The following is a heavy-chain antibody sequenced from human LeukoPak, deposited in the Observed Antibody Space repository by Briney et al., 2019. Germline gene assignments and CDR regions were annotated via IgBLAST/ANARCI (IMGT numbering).Heavy chain of an antibody. J-gene: IGHJ3*02. Sequence: GGSLRLSCAASGFTFGSYDMNWVRQAPGKGLEWVAVISYDGSNKYYADSVKGRFTISRDNSKNTLYLQTNSLRTEDTALYYCARDWRTYSSGWQTDAFDIWGQGTMVTVSS. CDR2: ISYDGSNK. CDR1: GFTFGSYD. D-gene: IGHD6-19*01. CDR3: ARDWRTYSSGWQTDAFDI. V-gene: IGHV3-30-3*01.